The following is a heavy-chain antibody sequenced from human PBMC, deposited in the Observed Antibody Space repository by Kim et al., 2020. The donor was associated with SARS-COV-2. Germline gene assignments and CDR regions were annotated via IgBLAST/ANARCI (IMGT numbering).Heavy chain of an antibody. D-gene: IGHD5-18*01. V-gene: IGHV3-74*01. J-gene: IGHJ4*02. Sequence: SYQSSVKGRFTISRDNAKNTLALQMNSLAVEDTAVYYCARGYTAMDHWGQGTLVTVSS. CDR3: ARGYTAMDH.